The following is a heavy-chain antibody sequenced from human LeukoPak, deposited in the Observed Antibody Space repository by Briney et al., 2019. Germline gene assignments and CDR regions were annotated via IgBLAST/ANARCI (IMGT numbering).Heavy chain of an antibody. D-gene: IGHD3-22*01. CDR2: ISSSSSYI. CDR1: GFTFSSYS. V-gene: IGHV3-21*01. Sequence: AGVSLRLSCAASGFTFSSYSMNWVRQAPGKGLEWVSSISSSSSYIYYADSVKGRFTISRDNAKNSLYLQMNSLRAEDTAVYYCARRGYYDSSGYYLYFDYWGQGTLVTVSS. J-gene: IGHJ4*02. CDR3: ARRGYYDSSGYYLYFDY.